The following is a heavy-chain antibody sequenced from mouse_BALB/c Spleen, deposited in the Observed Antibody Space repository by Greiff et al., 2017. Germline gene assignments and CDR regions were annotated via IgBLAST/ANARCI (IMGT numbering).Heavy chain of an antibody. Sequence: EVQVVESGGGLVKPGGSLKLSCAASGFTFSSYAMSWVRQTPEKRLEWVASISSGGSTYYPDSVKGRFTISRDNARNILYLQMSSLRSEDTAMYYCARDNGNYYFDYWGQGTTLTVSS. J-gene: IGHJ2*01. D-gene: IGHD2-1*01. V-gene: IGHV5-6-5*01. CDR1: GFTFSSYA. CDR2: ISSGGST. CDR3: ARDNGNYYFDY.